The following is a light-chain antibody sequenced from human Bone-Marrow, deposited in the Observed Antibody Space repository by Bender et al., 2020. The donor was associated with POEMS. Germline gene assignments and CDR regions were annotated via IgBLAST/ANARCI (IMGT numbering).Light chain of an antibody. CDR3: CSYAGSHTKV. CDR2: DVS. CDR1: SSDVGNYNL. J-gene: IGLJ1*01. Sequence: QSALTQPASVSGSPGQSITISCTGTSSDVGNYNLVSWYQQYPGKAPKVMIFDVSKRPSGVPDRFSGSKSGNTASLTISGLQAEDEADYYCCSYAGSHTKVFGTGTKVTVL. V-gene: IGLV2-23*02.